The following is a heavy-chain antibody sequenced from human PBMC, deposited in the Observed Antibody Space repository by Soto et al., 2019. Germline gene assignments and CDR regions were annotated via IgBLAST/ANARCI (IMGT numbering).Heavy chain of an antibody. CDR2: MNPNSGNT. V-gene: IGHV1-8*01. D-gene: IGHD3-22*01. CDR1: GYTFTSYD. Sequence: QVQLVQSGAEVKKPGASVKVSCKASGYTFTSYDIHWVRQATGQGLEWQGWMNPNSGNTSYAQKFQGRVTITRNTSISTAYMELSSLRSEGTAVYYCAREKSSGSYDDYWGQGTLVTVSS. CDR3: AREKSSGSYDDY. J-gene: IGHJ4*02.